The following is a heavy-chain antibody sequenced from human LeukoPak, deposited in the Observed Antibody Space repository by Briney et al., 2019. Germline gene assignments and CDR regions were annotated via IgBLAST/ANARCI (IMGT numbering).Heavy chain of an antibody. V-gene: IGHV4-34*01. Sequence: SETLSLTCAVYGGSFSGYYWGWIRQPPGKGLEWIGEINHSGSTNYNPSLKSRVTISVDTSKNQFSLKLSSVTAADTAVYYCARGSLYGSGRKQYYFDYWGQGTLVTVSS. CDR1: GGSFSGYY. J-gene: IGHJ4*02. CDR3: ARGSLYGSGRKQYYFDY. CDR2: INHSGST. D-gene: IGHD3-10*01.